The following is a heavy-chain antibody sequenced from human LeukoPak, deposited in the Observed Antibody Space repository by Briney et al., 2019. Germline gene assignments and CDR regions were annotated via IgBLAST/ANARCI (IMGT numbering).Heavy chain of an antibody. Sequence: ASVKVSCKASGYTFTSYGISWVRQAPGQGLEWMGWINPNSGGTNYAQKFQGRVTMTRDTSISTAYMELSRLRSDDTAVYYCARGIAVAGTRGWFDPWGQGTLVTVSS. V-gene: IGHV1-2*02. J-gene: IGHJ5*02. CDR1: GYTFTSYG. CDR3: ARGIAVAGTRGWFDP. D-gene: IGHD6-19*01. CDR2: INPNSGGT.